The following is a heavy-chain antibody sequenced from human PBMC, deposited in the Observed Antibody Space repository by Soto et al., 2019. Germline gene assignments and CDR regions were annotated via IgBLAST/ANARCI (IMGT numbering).Heavy chain of an antibody. Sequence: QVQLQESGPGLVKPSGTLSLTCAVSGVSISSHDWWTWVRQPPGKGLEWIGESHQSGNTNYNSSLGSRVTISVDKSKNQFSLKLTSVTVADTDVYYCATRDSSRFYWGQGTLVTVSS. J-gene: IGHJ4*02. V-gene: IGHV4-4*02. D-gene: IGHD6-13*01. CDR3: ATRDSSRFY. CDR2: SHQSGNT. CDR1: GVSISSHDW.